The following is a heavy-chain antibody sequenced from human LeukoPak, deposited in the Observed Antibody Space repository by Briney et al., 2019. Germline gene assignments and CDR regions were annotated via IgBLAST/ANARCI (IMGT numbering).Heavy chain of an antibody. J-gene: IGHJ4*02. V-gene: IGHV3-23*01. D-gene: IGHD3-10*01. CDR2: ISGSGGST. Sequence: GGSLRLSCAASGFTFSSYAMSWVRQAPGKGLEWVSAISGSGGSTYYADSVKGRFTISRDNSKNTLYLQMNSLRAEGTAVYYCAKDSNYYGSGSQRYYWGQGTLVTVSS. CDR1: GFTFSSYA. CDR3: AKDSNYYGSGSQRYY.